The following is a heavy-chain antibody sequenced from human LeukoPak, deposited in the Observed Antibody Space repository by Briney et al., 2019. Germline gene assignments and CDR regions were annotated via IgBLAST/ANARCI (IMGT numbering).Heavy chain of an antibody. Sequence: GGSLRLSCAASGFTFSSYWMTWVRQAPGKGLEWVANINQDGGEKYYVGSVKGRFTISRDNAKNSLYLQMSSLRAEDAAVYYCATDYHGYFDYWGQGTLVTVSS. CDR3: ATDYHGYFDY. D-gene: IGHD1-14*01. J-gene: IGHJ4*02. CDR2: INQDGGEK. V-gene: IGHV3-7*01. CDR1: GFTFSSYW.